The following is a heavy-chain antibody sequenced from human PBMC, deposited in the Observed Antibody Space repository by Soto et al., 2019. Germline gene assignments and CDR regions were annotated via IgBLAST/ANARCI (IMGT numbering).Heavy chain of an antibody. Sequence: VGSLRLSCAASGFTVSSNYMSWVRQAPGKGLEWVSVIYSGGSTYYADSVKGRFTISRDNSKNTLYLQMNSLRAEDTAVYYCVRSGMYDSSGYPLTYYFDYWGQGTLVTVSS. V-gene: IGHV3-53*01. D-gene: IGHD3-22*01. CDR1: GFTVSSNY. J-gene: IGHJ4*02. CDR3: VRSGMYDSSGYPLTYYFDY. CDR2: IYSGGST.